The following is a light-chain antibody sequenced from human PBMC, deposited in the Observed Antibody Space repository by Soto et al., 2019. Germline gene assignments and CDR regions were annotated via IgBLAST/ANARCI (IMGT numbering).Light chain of an antibody. CDR2: DVS. Sequence: QSALTQPASVSGSPGQPITISCTGTSSDVGGYNYVSWYQHHPGKAPKLMIFDVSNRPSGVSNRFSGSKSGNTASLTISGLQPEDEVEYYCSSYTTSNTRQIVFGTGTKVNVL. CDR3: SSYTTSNTRQIV. J-gene: IGLJ1*01. CDR1: SSDVGGYNY. V-gene: IGLV2-14*03.